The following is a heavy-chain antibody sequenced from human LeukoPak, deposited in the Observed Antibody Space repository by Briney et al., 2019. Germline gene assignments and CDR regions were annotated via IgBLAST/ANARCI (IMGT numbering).Heavy chain of an antibody. J-gene: IGHJ3*02. Sequence: GESLKISCKGSGYSFTSYWIGWVRQMPGKGLEWMGITYPGDSDTRYSPSFQGQVTISADKSISTAYLQWSSLKASDTAMYYCARNTPYYYGSGSYYRDAFDIWGQGTMVTVSS. CDR2: TYPGDSDT. V-gene: IGHV5-51*01. D-gene: IGHD3-10*01. CDR3: ARNTPYYYGSGSYYRDAFDI. CDR1: GYSFTSYW.